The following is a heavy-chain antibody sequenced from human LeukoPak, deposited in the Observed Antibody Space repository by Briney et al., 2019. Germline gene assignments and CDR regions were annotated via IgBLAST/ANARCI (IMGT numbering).Heavy chain of an antibody. Sequence: GGSLRLSCSGSGFTFSSYEINWVRQASGKGLEWVSYISSSGSTIYYADSVKGRFTIFRDKAKNSLYLPMNSLRAEDTAVYYCARLFVYGSGAEAFDYWGQGALVTVSS. CDR2: ISSSGSTI. V-gene: IGHV3-48*03. CDR1: GFTFSSYE. CDR3: ARLFVYGSGAEAFDY. D-gene: IGHD3-10*01. J-gene: IGHJ4*02.